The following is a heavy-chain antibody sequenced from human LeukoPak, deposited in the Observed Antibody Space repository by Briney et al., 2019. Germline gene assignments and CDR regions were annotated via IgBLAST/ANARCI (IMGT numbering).Heavy chain of an antibody. D-gene: IGHD3-3*01. J-gene: IGHJ5*02. CDR2: IYYSGSA. V-gene: IGHV4-39*01. Sequence: SETLSLTCTVSGDSISSTRYYWGWIRQPPGKGLEWIANIYYSGSAYYNPSLKSRVTISVGTSKNQFSLKLTSVTAADTAVYYCARQYDFWSGLNNWFDPWGQGTLVTVSS. CDR3: ARQYDFWSGLNNWFDP. CDR1: GDSISSTRYY.